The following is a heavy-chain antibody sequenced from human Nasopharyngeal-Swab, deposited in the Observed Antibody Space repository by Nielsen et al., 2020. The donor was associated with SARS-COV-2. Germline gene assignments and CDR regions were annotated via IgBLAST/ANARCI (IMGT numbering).Heavy chain of an antibody. CDR2: IDPSDSYT. V-gene: IGHV5-10-1*01. Sequence: VRQMPGKGLEWMGRIDPSDSYTNYSPSFQGHVTISADKSISTAYLQCSSLKASDTAMYYCARSITGTTLLPRYYYYGMDVWGQGTTVTVSS. CDR3: ARSITGTTLLPRYYYYGMDV. D-gene: IGHD1-7*01. J-gene: IGHJ6*02.